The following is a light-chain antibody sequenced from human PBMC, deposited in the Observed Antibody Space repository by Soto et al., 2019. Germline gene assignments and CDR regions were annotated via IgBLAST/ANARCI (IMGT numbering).Light chain of an antibody. CDR1: QSVRSY. CDR3: QQRANWPPS. V-gene: IGKV3-11*01. CDR2: DAS. J-gene: IGKJ5*01. Sequence: EIVLTQSPATLSLSPGERATLSCRASQSVRSYLAWYQHKPGQAPRLLIYDASNRATGIPARFSGSGSGTDFTLTISSLEPEDFAVYYCQQRANWPPSFGQGTRLEIK.